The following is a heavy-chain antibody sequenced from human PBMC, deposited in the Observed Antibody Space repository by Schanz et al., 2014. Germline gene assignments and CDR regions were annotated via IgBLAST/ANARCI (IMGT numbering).Heavy chain of an antibody. CDR2: IIPSLGLA. Sequence: VQLEQSGAEVKKPGSSVTVSCKASGGTFSSFGINWVRQAPGQGLEWMGRIIPSLGLAKYEQKFQDKVAMAADTSTTAAYMELRGLRSEDTTVYYSARDRLECGAECYSVEVFEIWGQGTLVIVSS. CDR3: ARDRLECGAECYSVEVFEI. V-gene: IGHV1-69*04. D-gene: IGHD2-21*01. CDR1: GGTFSSFG. J-gene: IGHJ4*02.